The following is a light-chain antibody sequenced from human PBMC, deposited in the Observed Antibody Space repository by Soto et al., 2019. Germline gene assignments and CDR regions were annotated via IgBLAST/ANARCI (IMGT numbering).Light chain of an antibody. CDR2: WAS. V-gene: IGKV4-1*01. J-gene: IGKJ3*01. CDR3: QQYYSTPFT. CDR1: QIVLYSSNNKNY. Sequence: DIVMTQSPDSLSVSLGERATINFKSSQIVLYSSNNKNYLAWYQQKPGQPPKLLIYWASTRESGVPDRFSGSGSGTDFTLTISSLQAEDVAVYYCQQYYSTPFTFGPGTKVD.